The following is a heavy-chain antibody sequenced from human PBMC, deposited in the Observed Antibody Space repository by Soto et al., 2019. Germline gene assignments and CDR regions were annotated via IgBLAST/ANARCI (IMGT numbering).Heavy chain of an antibody. J-gene: IGHJ4*02. CDR2: INPGGAKT. V-gene: IGHV1-46*01. D-gene: IGHD2-15*01. CDR1: GYTFTRYH. CDR3: ARAGYCSGGTCFHGNCDY. Sequence: GASVKVSCKASGYTFTRYHMHWVRQAPGQGLEWMGIINPGGAKTNYAQKFQGRVTMTRDTSTSTVYLELSSLRSEDTAVYYCARAGYCSGGTCFHGNCDYWGQGTLVTVSS.